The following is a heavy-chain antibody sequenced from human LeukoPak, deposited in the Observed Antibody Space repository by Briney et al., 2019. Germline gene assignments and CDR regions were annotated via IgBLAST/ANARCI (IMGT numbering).Heavy chain of an antibody. D-gene: IGHD6-19*01. J-gene: IGHJ4*02. V-gene: IGHV1-2*02. Sequence: ASVKVSCKASGYIFTGQYMHWVRQAPGQGLEWMGWINPKSGDTKYAQKFQGRVTMTRDTSISTAYVELSRLRSDDTAVYYCARDARYSSGWYMETPPDYWGQGTLATVSS. CDR1: GYIFTGQY. CDR3: ARDARYSSGWYMETPPDY. CDR2: INPKSGDT.